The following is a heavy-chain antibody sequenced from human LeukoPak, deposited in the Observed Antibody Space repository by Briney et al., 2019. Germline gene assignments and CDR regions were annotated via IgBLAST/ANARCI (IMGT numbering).Heavy chain of an antibody. V-gene: IGHV3-33*01. CDR3: AVVRGRTGFDP. D-gene: IGHD3-10*01. CDR2: IWYDGSNK. CDR1: GFTFSSYG. Sequence: GGSLRLSCAASGFTFSSYGMHWVRQAPGKGLEWVAVIWYDGSNKYYADSVKGRFTISRDNSKNTLYLQMNSLRAEDTAVYYCAVVRGRTGFDPWGQGTLVTVSS. J-gene: IGHJ5*02.